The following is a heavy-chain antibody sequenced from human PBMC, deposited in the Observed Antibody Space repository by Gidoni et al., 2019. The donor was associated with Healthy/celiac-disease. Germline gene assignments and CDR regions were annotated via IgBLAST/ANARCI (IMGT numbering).Heavy chain of an antibody. Sequence: QVQLVQSGAEVKKPGSSVKVYCKASGGTFSSYAISWVRQAPGQGLEWMGGIIPIFGTANYAQKFQGRVTITADESTSTAYMELSSLRSEDTDVYYCASSPGDGYNFYFDYWGQGTLVTVSS. CDR1: GGTFSSYA. V-gene: IGHV1-69*01. CDR3: ASSPGDGYNFYFDY. D-gene: IGHD5-12*01. J-gene: IGHJ4*02. CDR2: IIPIFGTA.